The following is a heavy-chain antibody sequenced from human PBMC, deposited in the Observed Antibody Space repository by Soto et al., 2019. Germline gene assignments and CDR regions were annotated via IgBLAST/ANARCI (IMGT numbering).Heavy chain of an antibody. CDR3: ARARALGIVGATSTFDI. CDR1: GYIFAAYY. V-gene: IGHV1-69*13. CDR2: IIPVFGTA. Sequence: ASVKVSCKASGYIFAAYYIHWVRQAPGQGLEWMGGIIPVFGTADYAQKFQGRVTITADESTSTAYMELSSLRSEDTAVYYCARARALGIVGATSTFDIWGQGTMVTVSS. D-gene: IGHD1-26*01. J-gene: IGHJ3*02.